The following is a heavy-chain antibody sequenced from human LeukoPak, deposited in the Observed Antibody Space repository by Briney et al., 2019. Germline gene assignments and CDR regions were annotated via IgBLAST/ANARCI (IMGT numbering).Heavy chain of an antibody. CDR1: GGSISSGSYY. J-gene: IGHJ4*02. CDR3: ARDPGYCSGGSCYPYFDY. Sequence: SETLSLTCTVSGGSISSGSYYWSWIRQPAGKGLEWIGRIYTSGSTNYNPSLKSRVTISVDTSKNQFSLKLSSVTAADTAVYYCARDPGYCSGGSCYPYFDYWGQGTLVTVSS. CDR2: IYTSGST. D-gene: IGHD2-15*01. V-gene: IGHV4-61*02.